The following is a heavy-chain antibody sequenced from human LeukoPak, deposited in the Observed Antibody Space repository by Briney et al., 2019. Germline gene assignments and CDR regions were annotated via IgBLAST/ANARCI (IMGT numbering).Heavy chain of an antibody. CDR2: ISYTGST. V-gene: IGHV4-61*01. CDR1: GGSVSSGTYY. Sequence: SGTLSLTCAVSGGSVSSGTYYWNWIRQPPGKGLEWIGYISYTGSTNYNPSLKSRVTISVDTSKNQFSLKLTSVTAADTAVYYCARGPYIWGQGTMVTVSS. CDR3: ARGPYI. J-gene: IGHJ3*02.